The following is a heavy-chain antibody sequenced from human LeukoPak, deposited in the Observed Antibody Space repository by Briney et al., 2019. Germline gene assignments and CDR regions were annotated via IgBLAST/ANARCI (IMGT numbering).Heavy chain of an antibody. CDR3: ARGYNWNYAWFDP. J-gene: IGHJ5*02. Sequence: SETLSLTCTVSGGSISSYYWSWIRQPAGKGLEWIGRIYTSGSANYNPSLKSRVTISVDKSKNQFSLKLSSVSAADTAVYYCARGYNWNYAWFDPWGQGTLVTVSS. D-gene: IGHD1-7*01. V-gene: IGHV4-4*07. CDR1: GGSISSYY. CDR2: IYTSGSA.